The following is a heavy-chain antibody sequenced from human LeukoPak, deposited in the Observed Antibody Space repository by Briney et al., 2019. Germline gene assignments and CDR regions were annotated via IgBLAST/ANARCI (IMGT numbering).Heavy chain of an antibody. D-gene: IGHD3/OR15-3a*01. Sequence: GGSLRLSCAASGFTFSSYWMSWVRQAPGKGLEWVANIKKDGSPNYYVDSVKGRFTISKDNAKNSLYLQMDSLRAEDTAVYYCARELDGRYFDYWGQGTLVTVSS. V-gene: IGHV3-7*01. CDR2: IKKDGSPN. J-gene: IGHJ4*02. CDR3: ARELDGRYFDY. CDR1: GFTFSSYW.